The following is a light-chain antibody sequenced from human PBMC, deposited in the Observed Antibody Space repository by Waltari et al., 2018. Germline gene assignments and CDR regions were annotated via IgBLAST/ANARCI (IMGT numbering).Light chain of an antibody. J-gene: IGKJ4*01. CDR3: QQHYNTPLT. V-gene: IGKV4-1*01. CDR1: QSILYRSNNKNY. CDR2: WAS. Sequence: DIVMTQSPDSLAVSLGERATLNCKSSQSILYRSNNKNYLAWYQQKPGQSPKLLINWASTRESGVPDRFSGSGSGTDFTLTISSLQAEDVAVYFCQQHYNTPLTFGGGTKVEIK.